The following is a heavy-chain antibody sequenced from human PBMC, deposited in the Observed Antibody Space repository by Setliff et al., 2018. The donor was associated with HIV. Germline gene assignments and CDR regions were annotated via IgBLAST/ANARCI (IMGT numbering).Heavy chain of an antibody. CDR2: INSDGRST. Sequence: PGGSLRLSCAASGLTFSSNWTHWVRQAPGKGLVWVSGINSDGRSTNYADSVEGRFTISRDDAKNTLYLQMSSLRAEDTAVYYCVSSRRDFDYWGQGTLVTVSS. D-gene: IGHD6-13*01. CDR3: VSSRRDFDY. CDR1: GLTFSSNW. V-gene: IGHV3-74*01. J-gene: IGHJ4*02.